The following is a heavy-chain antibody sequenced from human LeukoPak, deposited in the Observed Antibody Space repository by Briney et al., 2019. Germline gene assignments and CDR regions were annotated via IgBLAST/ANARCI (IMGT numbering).Heavy chain of an antibody. V-gene: IGHV4-4*07. CDR1: GGSISSYY. Sequence: SETLSLTCTVSGGSISSYYWSWIRQPAGKGLEWIGRIYTSGSTNYNPSLKSRVTISVDTSKNQFSLKLSSVTAADTAAYYCARERRAGAAFDIWGQGTMVTVSS. J-gene: IGHJ3*02. CDR3: ARERRAGAAFDI. CDR2: IYTSGST. D-gene: IGHD6-13*01.